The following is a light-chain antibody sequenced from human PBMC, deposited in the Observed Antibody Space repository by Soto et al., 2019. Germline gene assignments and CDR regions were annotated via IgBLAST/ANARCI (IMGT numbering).Light chain of an antibody. CDR2: DAS. CDR1: QSVSSY. CDR3: QQRSNWPF. Sequence: EIVLTQSPATLSLSPGERATHSCRASQSVSSYLAWYQQKPGQAPRLLIYDASNRATGIPARFSGSGSGTDFTLTISSLEPEDFAVYYCQQRSNWPFFGQGTRLEIK. J-gene: IGKJ5*01. V-gene: IGKV3-11*01.